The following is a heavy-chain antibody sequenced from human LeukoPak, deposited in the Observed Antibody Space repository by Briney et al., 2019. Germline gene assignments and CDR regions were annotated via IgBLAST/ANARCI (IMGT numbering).Heavy chain of an antibody. V-gene: IGHV3-48*04. CDR3: ARPTTVTTNSADAFDI. J-gene: IGHJ3*02. CDR2: ISSDSSTI. CDR1: GFTFSSYG. D-gene: IGHD4-17*01. Sequence: GGSLRLSCAASGFTFSSYGMNWVRQAPGKGLEWISYISSDSSTIYYADSVKGRFTISRDNAKNSLYLQMNSLRAEDSSVYYCARPTTVTTNSADAFDIWGQGTMVTVSS.